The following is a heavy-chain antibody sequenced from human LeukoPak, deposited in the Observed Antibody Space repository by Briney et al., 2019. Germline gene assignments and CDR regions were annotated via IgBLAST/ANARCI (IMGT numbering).Heavy chain of an antibody. CDR2: INSDGSST. CDR3: ASIVGGYDFWSGYYSDAFDI. D-gene: IGHD3-3*01. Sequence: GGSLRLSCAGSGFTFSRHGMNWVRQAPGKGLVWVSRINSDGSSTSYADSVKGRFTISRDNAKNTLYLQMNSLRAEDTAVYYCASIVGGYDFWSGYYSDAFDIWGQGTMVTVSS. J-gene: IGHJ3*02. CDR1: GFTFSRHG. V-gene: IGHV3-74*01.